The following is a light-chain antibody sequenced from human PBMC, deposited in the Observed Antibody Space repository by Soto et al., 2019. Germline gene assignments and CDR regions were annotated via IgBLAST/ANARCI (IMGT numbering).Light chain of an antibody. CDR2: DVS. J-gene: IGLJ3*02. V-gene: IGLV2-11*01. CDR3: CSYAGGYTSWV. Sequence: QSALTQPRSVSGSPGQSVTISCTGTSSDVGGYNYVSWYQQHPGKAPKLIIYDVSKRPSGVPDRFSGSKSGDTASLTISGLQAGDEADYYCCSYAGGYTSWVFGGGTKVTVL. CDR1: SSDVGGYNY.